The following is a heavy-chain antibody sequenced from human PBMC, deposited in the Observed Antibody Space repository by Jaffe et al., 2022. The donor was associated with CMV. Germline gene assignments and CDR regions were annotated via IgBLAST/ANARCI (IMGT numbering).Heavy chain of an antibody. CDR3: ARPSYGDYVPLDY. CDR1: GFTFSSYW. V-gene: IGHV3-7*03. D-gene: IGHD4-17*01. J-gene: IGHJ4*02. CDR2: IKQDGSEK. Sequence: EVQLVESGGGLVQPGGSLRLSCAASGFTFSSYWMSWVRQAPGKGLEWVANIKQDGSEKYYVDSVKGRFTISRDNAKNSLYLQMNSLRAEDTAVYYCARPSYGDYVPLDYWGQGTLVTVSS.